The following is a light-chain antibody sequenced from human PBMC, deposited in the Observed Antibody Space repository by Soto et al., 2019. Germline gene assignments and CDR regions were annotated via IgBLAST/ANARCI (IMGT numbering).Light chain of an antibody. J-gene: IGLJ2*01. CDR2: SNN. V-gene: IGLV1-44*01. Sequence: QSVLTQPPSASGTPGQRVTISCSGSSSNIGSNTVNWYQQLPGTAPKLLIYSNNQRPSGVPDRFSGSKSGTSASLAISGLQSEDEAEYYCAAWDDSQNWHVVFCGGTKLTVL. CDR3: AAWDDSQNWHVV. CDR1: SSNIGSNT.